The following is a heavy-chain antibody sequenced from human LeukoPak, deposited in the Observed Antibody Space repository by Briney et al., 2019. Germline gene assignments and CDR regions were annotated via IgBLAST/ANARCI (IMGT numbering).Heavy chain of an antibody. J-gene: IGHJ5*02. D-gene: IGHD4-17*01. V-gene: IGHV1-69*05. Sequence: ASVKVSCKASGGTFSSYAISWVRQAPGQGLEWMGRIIPIFGTANYAQKFQGRVTITTDESTSTAYMELSSLRSEDTAVYYCARDKATVTLEGAWFDPWGQGTLVTVSS. CDR2: IIPIFGTA. CDR3: ARDKATVTLEGAWFDP. CDR1: GGTFSSYA.